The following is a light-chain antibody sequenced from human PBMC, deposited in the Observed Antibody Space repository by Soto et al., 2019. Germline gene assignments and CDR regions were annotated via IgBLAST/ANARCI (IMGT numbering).Light chain of an antibody. CDR1: QSVLYIANNKNY. CDR2: WAS. Sequence: DIVMTQSPDSLAVSLGERATINCKSSQSVLYIANNKNYLAWYQQKPGQTPRLLIYWASTRQSGVTDRFSGCGSGTDFILTISSLQAESVAVYYRQPYSNTPQSFGQGTKEEIK. V-gene: IGKV4-1*01. J-gene: IGKJ1*01. CDR3: QPYSNTPQS.